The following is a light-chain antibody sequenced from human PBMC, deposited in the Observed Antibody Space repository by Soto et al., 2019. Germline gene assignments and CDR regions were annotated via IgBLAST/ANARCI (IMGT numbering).Light chain of an antibody. CDR1: QDIRTY. V-gene: IGKV1-9*01. CDR2: DAS. Sequence: IHLTQSPSSLSSSLGDRATLTCRASQDIRTYFAWYQQKPGKAPRLLICDASTLYTGVPSRFSGSGSGTDSTIISGGVQPEDFVDYCRQHIRSYPSTFGRGTKVDIK. CDR3: QHIRSYPST. J-gene: IGKJ1*01.